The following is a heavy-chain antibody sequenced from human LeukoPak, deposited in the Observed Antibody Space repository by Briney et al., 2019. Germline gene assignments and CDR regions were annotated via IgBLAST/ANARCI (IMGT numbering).Heavy chain of an antibody. Sequence: GASVKVSCKPSVNSLISYDINWVRQATGQGLEWMAWMNPRTGNTGYAQRFQGRLTLTRNTSIGTAYMELSSLRSADTAVYFCATNIAAGRDYWGQGTLITVSS. CDR3: ATNIAAGRDY. CDR1: VNSLISYD. V-gene: IGHV1-8*01. CDR2: MNPRTGNT. J-gene: IGHJ4*02. D-gene: IGHD6-13*01.